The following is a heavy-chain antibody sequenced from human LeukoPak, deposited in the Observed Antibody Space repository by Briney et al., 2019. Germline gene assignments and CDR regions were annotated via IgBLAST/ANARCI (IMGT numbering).Heavy chain of an antibody. Sequence: SETLSLTCTVSGGSISSSSYSWGWLRQPPGKGLEWIGSIYYSGSTYYNPSLKSRVTISVDTSKNQFSLKLSSVTAADTAVYYCARLEAAAGTYYWGQGTLVTVSS. V-gene: IGHV4-39*01. CDR2: IYYSGST. J-gene: IGHJ4*02. CDR1: GGSISSSSYS. D-gene: IGHD6-13*01. CDR3: ARLEAAAGTYY.